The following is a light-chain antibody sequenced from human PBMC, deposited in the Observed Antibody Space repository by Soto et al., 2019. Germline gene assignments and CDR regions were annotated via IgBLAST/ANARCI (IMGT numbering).Light chain of an antibody. CDR2: TND. Sequence: QSVLTQPPPASGTPGQRVTMSCSGSSVNIGSNTVNWFQQLPGMAPKLLMYTNDQRPSGVPDRFSGSKSGTSASLAISGLQSEDEADYYCAAWDDSLNGYVLGNGTKLT. CDR3: AAWDDSLNGYV. J-gene: IGLJ1*01. V-gene: IGLV1-44*01. CDR1: SVNIGSNT.